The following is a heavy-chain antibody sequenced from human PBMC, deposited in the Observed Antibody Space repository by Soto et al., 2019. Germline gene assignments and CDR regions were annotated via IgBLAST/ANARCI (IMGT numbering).Heavy chain of an antibody. Sequence: SLTCTVSGGSISSGDYYWSWIRQPPGKGLEWIGYIYYSGSTYYNPSLKSRVTISVDTSKNQFSLKLSSVTAADTAVYYCARYKWEATSGYYFDYWGQGTLVTVSS. D-gene: IGHD1-26*01. CDR2: IYYSGST. CDR3: ARYKWEATSGYYFDY. V-gene: IGHV4-30-4*01. J-gene: IGHJ4*02. CDR1: GGSISSGDYY.